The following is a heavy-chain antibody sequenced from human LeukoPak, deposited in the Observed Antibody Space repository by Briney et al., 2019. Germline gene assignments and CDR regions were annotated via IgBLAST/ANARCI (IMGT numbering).Heavy chain of an antibody. J-gene: IGHJ4*02. D-gene: IGHD3-22*01. V-gene: IGHV4-39*01. CDR3: ARLSLSGSSGYYVDY. CDR2: IYYSGST. CDR1: GGSISSSSYY. Sequence: SETLSRTCSVSGGSISSSSYYWGLIRQPPGKKLEWIVSIYYSGSTYYNPSLKSRVTISVDTSKNQFSLKLSSVTAADTAVYYCARLSLSGSSGYYVDYWGQGTLVTVSS.